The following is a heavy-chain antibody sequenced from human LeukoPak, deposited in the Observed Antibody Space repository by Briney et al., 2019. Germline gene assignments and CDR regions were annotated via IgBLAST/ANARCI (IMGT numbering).Heavy chain of an antibody. Sequence: PSETLSLTCAVYGGSFSGYYWSWIRQPPGKGLEWIGEINHSGSTNYNPSLKSRVTISVDTSKNQFSLKLSSVAAADTAVYYCARGGGYNYKLGHWGQGTLVTVSS. CDR2: INHSGST. J-gene: IGHJ4*02. CDR1: GGSFSGYY. D-gene: IGHD5-24*01. CDR3: ARGGGYNYKLGH. V-gene: IGHV4-34*01.